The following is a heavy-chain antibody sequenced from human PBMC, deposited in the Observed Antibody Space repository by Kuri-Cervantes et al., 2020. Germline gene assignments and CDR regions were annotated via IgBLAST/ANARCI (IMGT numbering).Heavy chain of an antibody. D-gene: IGHD2-15*01. J-gene: IGHJ4*02. CDR1: GFTFSSYA. V-gene: IGHV3-30-3*01. CDR2: ISYDGSNK. Sequence: GESLKISCAASGFTFSSYAMHWVRQAPGKGLEWVAVISYDGSNKYYADSVKGRFTISRDNSKNTLYLQMNSLRAEDTAVYYCARWSDCSGGSCYEGGVFDYWGQGTLVTVSS. CDR3: ARWSDCSGGSCYEGGVFDY.